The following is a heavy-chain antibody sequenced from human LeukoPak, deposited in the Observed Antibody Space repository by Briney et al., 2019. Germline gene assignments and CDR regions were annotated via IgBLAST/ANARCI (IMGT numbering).Heavy chain of an antibody. CDR2: MNPNSGNT. D-gene: IGHD2-2*02. CDR1: GYTFTSYD. J-gene: IGHJ5*02. CDR3: ARAIRYCSSTSCYTVDP. Sequence: ASVKVSCKASGYTFTSYDINWVRQATGQGLEWMGWMNPNSGNTGYAQKFQGRGTITRNTSISTAYMELSSLRSEDTAVYYCARAIRYCSSTSCYTVDPWGQGTLVTVSS. V-gene: IGHV1-8*03.